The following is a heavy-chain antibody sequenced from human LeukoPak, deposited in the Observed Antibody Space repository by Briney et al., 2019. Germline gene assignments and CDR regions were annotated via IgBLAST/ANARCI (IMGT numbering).Heavy chain of an antibody. V-gene: IGHV4-34*01. D-gene: IGHD6-13*01. CDR2: INHGGST. CDR1: GASFSDYY. Sequence: SETLSLTCALYGASFSDYYWSWIRQPPGKGLEWIGEINHGGSTNYNPSLKSRVTISVDTSKSQFSLKLTSVTAADTAVYYCARSYSTSWYYWGQGTLVTVSS. J-gene: IGHJ4*02. CDR3: ARSYSTSWYY.